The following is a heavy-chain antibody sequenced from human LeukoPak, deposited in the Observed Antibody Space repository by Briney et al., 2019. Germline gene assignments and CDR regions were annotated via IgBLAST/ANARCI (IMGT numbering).Heavy chain of an antibody. J-gene: IGHJ4*02. Sequence: GGSLRHSCAASGIIFSNYAMTWVRQAPGKGLEWVSDIIVSGASTNYADSVKGRFIISRDNSKNTLYLQMNSLRAEDTAVYYCATWGSGYSYGALEYWGQGTLVTVST. D-gene: IGHD5-18*01. CDR1: GIIFSNYA. V-gene: IGHV3-23*01. CDR2: IIVSGAST. CDR3: ATWGSGYSYGALEY.